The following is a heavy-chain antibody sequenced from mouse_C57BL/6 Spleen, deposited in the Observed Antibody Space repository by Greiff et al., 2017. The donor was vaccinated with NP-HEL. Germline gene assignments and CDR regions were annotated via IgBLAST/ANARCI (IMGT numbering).Heavy chain of an antibody. CDR1: GYTFTDYY. CDR2: INPNNGGT. V-gene: IGHV1-26*01. CDR3: ARGTVPSSYWYFDV. J-gene: IGHJ1*03. D-gene: IGHD1-1*01. Sequence: EVQLQQSGPELVKPGASVKISCKASGYTFTDYYMNWVKQSHGKSLEWIGDINPNNGGTSYNQKFKGKATLTVDKSSSTAYMELRSLTSEDSAVYYCARGTVPSSYWYFDVWGTGTTVTVSS.